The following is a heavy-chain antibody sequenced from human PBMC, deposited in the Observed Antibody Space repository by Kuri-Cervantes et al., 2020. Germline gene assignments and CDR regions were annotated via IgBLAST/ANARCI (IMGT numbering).Heavy chain of an antibody. D-gene: IGHD3-3*01. V-gene: IGHV3-30*18. CDR3: AKALSGAIFGVVRYGMDV. CDR1: GFTFSSYG. J-gene: IGHJ6*02. CDR2: ISYDGSNK. Sequence: GGSLRRSCAASGFTFSSYGMHWVRQAPGKVLEWVAVISYDGSNKYYADSVKGRFTISRDNSKNTLYLQMNSRRAEDTAVYYCAKALSGAIFGVVRYGMDVWGQGTTVTVSS.